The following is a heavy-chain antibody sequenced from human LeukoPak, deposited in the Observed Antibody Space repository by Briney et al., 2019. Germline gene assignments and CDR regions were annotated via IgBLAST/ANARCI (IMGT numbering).Heavy chain of an antibody. Sequence: GESLKISCKGSGYSFTSYWISWVRQMSGKGLEWMGRIDPSDSYTNYSPSFQGHVTISADKPISTAYLQWSSLKASDTAMYYCARHFERRITMVRGVITGDPWGQGTLVTVSS. V-gene: IGHV5-10-1*01. CDR3: ARHFERRITMVRGVITGDP. CDR2: IDPSDSYT. D-gene: IGHD3-10*01. CDR1: GYSFTSYW. J-gene: IGHJ5*02.